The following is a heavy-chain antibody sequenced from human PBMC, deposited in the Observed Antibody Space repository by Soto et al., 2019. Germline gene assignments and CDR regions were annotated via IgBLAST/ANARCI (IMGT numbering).Heavy chain of an antibody. Sequence: QVQLVQSGAEVKKPGASVKISCKASGYTFTRYTMNWVRQAPGQRLEWMGWINPDNCNTKSSQKFQDRVIITRDTSASTAYMALSSLRSEDTAVYYCARGIATGQLDPWGQGTLVTVSS. D-gene: IGHD2-15*01. J-gene: IGHJ5*02. V-gene: IGHV1-3*01. CDR3: ARGIATGQLDP. CDR1: GYTFTRYT. CDR2: INPDNCNT.